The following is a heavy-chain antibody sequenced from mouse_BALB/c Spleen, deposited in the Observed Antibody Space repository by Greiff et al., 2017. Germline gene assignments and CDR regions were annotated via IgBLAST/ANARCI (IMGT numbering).Heavy chain of an antibody. CDR1: GFTFSSFG. Sequence: EVQRVESGGGLVQPGGSRKLSCAASGFTFSSFGMHWVRQAPEKGLEWVAYISSGSSTIYYADTVKGRFTISRDNPKNTLFLQMTSLRSEDTAMYYCARSGLGLFAYWGQGTLVTVSA. CDR3: ARSGLGLFAY. D-gene: IGHD4-1*01. J-gene: IGHJ3*01. V-gene: IGHV5-17*02. CDR2: ISSGSSTI.